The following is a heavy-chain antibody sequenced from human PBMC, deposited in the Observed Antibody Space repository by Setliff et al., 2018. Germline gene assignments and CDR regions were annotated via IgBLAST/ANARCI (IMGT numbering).Heavy chain of an antibody. Sequence: LSLTCTVSGGSISSGGYYWSWIRQHPGKGLEWIGYIYYSGSTYYNPSLKSRVTISVDTSKNQFSLKLSSVTAADTAVYYCARKKTVYWYYGMDVWGQGTTVTVSS. J-gene: IGHJ6*02. CDR3: ARKKTVYWYYGMDV. CDR1: GGSISSGGYY. CDR2: IYYSGST. D-gene: IGHD2-15*01. V-gene: IGHV4-31*03.